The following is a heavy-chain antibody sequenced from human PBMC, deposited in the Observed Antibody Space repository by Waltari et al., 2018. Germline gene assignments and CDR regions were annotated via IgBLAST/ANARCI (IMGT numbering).Heavy chain of an antibody. J-gene: IGHJ4*02. CDR1: GYTFTSYY. CDR3: AREGSSSSALDY. CDR2: INPRGGGT. D-gene: IGHD6-6*01. Sequence: QVQLVQSGAEVKKPGASVKVSCKASGYTFTSYYLHWVRQAPGQGLEWMGIINPRGGGTSYAQKFQGRVTMSRETSTTTVYMELSSLRSEDTAVYYCAREGSSSSALDYWGQGTLVTVSS. V-gene: IGHV1-46*01.